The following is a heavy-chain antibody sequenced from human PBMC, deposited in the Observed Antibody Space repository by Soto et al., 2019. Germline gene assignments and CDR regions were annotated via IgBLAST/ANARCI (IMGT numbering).Heavy chain of an antibody. CDR1: GGSISSSSYY. D-gene: IGHD6-19*01. V-gene: IGHV4-39*01. CDR2: IYYSGST. Sequence: GGSISSSSYYWGWIRQPPGKGLEWIGSIYYSGSTYYNPSLKSRVTISVDTSKNQFSLKLSSVTAADTAVYYCARTRAVWFGPWGQGTLVTVSS. CDR3: ARTRAVWFGP. J-gene: IGHJ5*02.